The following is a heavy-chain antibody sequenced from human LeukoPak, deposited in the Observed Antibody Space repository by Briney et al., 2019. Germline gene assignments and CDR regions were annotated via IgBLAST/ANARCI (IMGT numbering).Heavy chain of an antibody. D-gene: IGHD2-15*01. J-gene: IGHJ4*02. CDR3: AREGGYCSGGSCYSLDY. CDR2: IYYSGST. CDR1: GGSISSYY. Sequence: SEPLSLTCTVSGGSISSYYWSWIRQPPGKGLEWIGYIYYSGSTNYNPSLKSRVTISVDTSKNQFSLKLSSVTAADTAVYYCAREGGYCSGGSCYSLDYWGQGTLATVSS. V-gene: IGHV4-59*01.